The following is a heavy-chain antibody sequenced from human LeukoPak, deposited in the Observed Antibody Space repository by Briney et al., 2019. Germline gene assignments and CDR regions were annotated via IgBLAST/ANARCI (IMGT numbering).Heavy chain of an antibody. D-gene: IGHD6-13*01. V-gene: IGHV4-4*07. CDR3: ARDRRSSWYRGYYYYYMDV. J-gene: IGHJ6*03. CDR1: GGSISSYY. Sequence: SETLSLTCTVSGGSISSYYWSWIRQPAGKGLEWIGRIYTSGSTNYNPSLKSRVTMSVDTSKNQFSLKLSSVTAADTAVYYCARDRRSSWYRGYYYYYMDVWGKGTTVTVS. CDR2: IYTSGST.